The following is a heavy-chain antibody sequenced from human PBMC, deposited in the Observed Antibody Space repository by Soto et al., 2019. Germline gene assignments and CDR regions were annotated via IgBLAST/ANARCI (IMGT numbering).Heavy chain of an antibody. CDR1: GFTLTRQA. V-gene: IGHV3-30*18. Sequence: QEQLVESGGDVVQPGGSLRLSCAASGFTLTRQAMHWVRQAPGKGLEWVAVLSYDGIAQYYADSVKGRFTISRDNSKNKLYLQMNSLRVEATALYYCVKGGWYGSSSPSDRWGQGTLVTVSS. CDR3: VKGGWYGSSSPSDR. D-gene: IGHD6-6*01. CDR2: LSYDGIAQ. J-gene: IGHJ5*02.